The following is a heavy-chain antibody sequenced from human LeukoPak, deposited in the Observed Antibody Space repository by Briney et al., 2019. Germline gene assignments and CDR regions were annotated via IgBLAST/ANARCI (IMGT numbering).Heavy chain of an antibody. D-gene: IGHD6-19*01. V-gene: IGHV3-74*01. CDR2: INEGGSA. CDR3: ARAPSGWYASDF. J-gene: IGHJ4*02. CDR1: GFTFSNYL. Sequence: PGGSLRLSCAVSGFTFSNYLMHWLRQAPGKGLVWVSRINEGGSASYADSVKGRFTISRDNGKNTVYLQMNSLRAEDTAVYFCARAPSGWYASDFWGQGTLVTVSS.